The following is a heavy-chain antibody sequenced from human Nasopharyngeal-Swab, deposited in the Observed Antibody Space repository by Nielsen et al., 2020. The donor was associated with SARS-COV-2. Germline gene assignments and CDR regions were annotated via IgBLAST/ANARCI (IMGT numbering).Heavy chain of an antibody. D-gene: IGHD6-19*01. CDR3: AKGEDSSGWYPPGFEP. CDR2: IGGSGGST. Sequence: GGSLRLSCAASGFTFNNYAMSWVRQAPGKGLEWVSTIGGSGGSTDYADSVKGRVTISRDNSKNTLYLQMNRLRAEDTAVYDCAKGEDSSGWYPPGFEPWGQGTLVTVSS. CDR1: GFTFNNYA. J-gene: IGHJ5*02. V-gene: IGHV3-23*01.